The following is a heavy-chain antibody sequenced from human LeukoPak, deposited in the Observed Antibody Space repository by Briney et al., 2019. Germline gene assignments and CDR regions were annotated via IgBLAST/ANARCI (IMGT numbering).Heavy chain of an antibody. CDR3: ARPMVRGVIAFDY. Sequence: SETLSLTCTVSGGSISSSSYYWGWIRQPPGKGLEWIGSIYYSGSTYYNPSLKSRVTISVDTSKNQFSLKLSSVTAADTAVYYCARPMVRGVIAFDYWGQGTLATISS. CDR2: IYYSGST. CDR1: GGSISSSSYY. D-gene: IGHD3-10*01. V-gene: IGHV4-39*01. J-gene: IGHJ4*02.